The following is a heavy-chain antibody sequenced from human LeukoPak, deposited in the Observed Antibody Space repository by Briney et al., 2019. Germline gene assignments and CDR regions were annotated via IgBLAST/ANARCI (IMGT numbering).Heavy chain of an antibody. Sequence: ASVKVSCKASGYTFTGYYMHWVRQAPGQGLEWMGWINPNSGGTNYAQKFQGRVTMTRDTSISTAYMELSRLRPDDTAVYYCARDLPQIGGSYYQIDYWGQGTLVTVSS. J-gene: IGHJ4*02. V-gene: IGHV1-2*02. CDR3: ARDLPQIGGSYYQIDY. CDR2: INPNSGGT. CDR1: GYTFTGYY. D-gene: IGHD1-26*01.